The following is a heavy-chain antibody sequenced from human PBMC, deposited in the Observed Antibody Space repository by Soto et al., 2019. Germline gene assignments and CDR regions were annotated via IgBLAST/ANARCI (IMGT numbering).Heavy chain of an antibody. CDR1: GFTFSNYG. CDR3: AKGGAYCYYDCTRAY. V-gene: IGHV3-23*01. J-gene: IGHJ4*02. D-gene: IGHD2-21*01. CDR2: INPRGIDT. Sequence: EEQVLESGGGSAQPGGSLRLSCAASGFTFSNYGMTWVRQAPGKGLEWVSSINPRGIDTKYADSVKGRFTIARDNSKNMMYLQMNNLRAEDTAVYYCAKGGAYCYYDCTRAYWGQGTLVTVSS.